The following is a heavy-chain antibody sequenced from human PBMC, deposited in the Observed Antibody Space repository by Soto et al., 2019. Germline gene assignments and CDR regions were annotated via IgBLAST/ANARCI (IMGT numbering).Heavy chain of an antibody. Sequence: PGLSLRLSFAASVFSVCSYSVHWVRQTPGKGLEWVAVISYDGSNKYYADSVKGRFTISRDNSKNTLYLQMNSLRAEDTAVYYCASSINYYDSSGYYGPFDYWGQGTLVNVSS. CDR2: ISYDGSNK. CDR3: ASSINYYDSSGYYGPFDY. J-gene: IGHJ4*02. D-gene: IGHD3-22*01. CDR1: VFSVCSYS. V-gene: IGHV3-30-3*01.